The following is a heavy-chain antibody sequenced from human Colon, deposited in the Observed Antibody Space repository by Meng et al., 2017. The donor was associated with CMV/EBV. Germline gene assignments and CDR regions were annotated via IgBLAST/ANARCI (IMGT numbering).Heavy chain of an antibody. V-gene: IGHV3-23*01. CDR2: ISGTAGVT. CDR3: AASDTNGMNVDRIF. D-gene: IGHD1-1*01. Sequence: GGSLRLSCAASGFTFSSYWMSWVRQPPGKGLEWVSFISGTAGVTQFIDSVKGRFTISRDNSKNTVYLQMNSLRAEDTAIYYCAASDTNGMNVDRIFWGQGTLVTVSS. CDR1: GFTFSSYW. J-gene: IGHJ4*02.